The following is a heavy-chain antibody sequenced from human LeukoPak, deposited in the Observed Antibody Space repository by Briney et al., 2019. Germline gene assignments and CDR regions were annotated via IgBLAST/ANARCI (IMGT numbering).Heavy chain of an antibody. Sequence: GGSLRLSCAASGFTFSSYGMHWVRQAPGKGLEWVAFIRYDGSNKYYADSVKGRFTISRDNSKNTLYLQMNSLRAEDTAVYYCAKGPLDIVVVPAAIRSGYFDYWGQGTLVTVSS. D-gene: IGHD2-2*02. CDR3: AKGPLDIVVVPAAIRSGYFDY. J-gene: IGHJ4*02. CDR1: GFTFSSYG. CDR2: IRYDGSNK. V-gene: IGHV3-30*02.